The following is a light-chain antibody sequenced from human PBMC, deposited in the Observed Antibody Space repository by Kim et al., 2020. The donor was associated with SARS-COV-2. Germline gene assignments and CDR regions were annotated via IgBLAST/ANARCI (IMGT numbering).Light chain of an antibody. V-gene: IGKV3-20*01. CDR1: QSVSNSR. CDR3: QQYGASSLT. J-gene: IGKJ4*01. Sequence: PGERATLSCRASQSVSNSRLAWYQQKPGQAPRLLIYDASSRATGITDRFSGSGSGTDFTLTISRLEPDDFAVYYCQQYGASSLTFGGGTKVDIK. CDR2: DAS.